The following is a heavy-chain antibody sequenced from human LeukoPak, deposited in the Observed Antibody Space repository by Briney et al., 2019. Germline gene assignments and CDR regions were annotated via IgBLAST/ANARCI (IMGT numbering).Heavy chain of an antibody. J-gene: IGHJ4*02. D-gene: IGHD3-16*01. CDR2: MSGSGGST. V-gene: IGHV3-23*01. Sequence: GGCLTLSCVASGFIFSSYAMSWVRPPDGGWRGWVSAMSGSGGSTYYAGSGKDRFTLSRDNSKNTLYLQMNSLRAEDTAVYYCAKPRIEVGIVGAIDYWGQGTLVTVSS. CDR1: GFIFSSYA. CDR3: AKPRIEVGIVGAIDY.